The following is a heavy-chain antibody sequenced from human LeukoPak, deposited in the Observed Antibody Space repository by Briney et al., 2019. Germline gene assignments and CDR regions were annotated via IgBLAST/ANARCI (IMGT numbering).Heavy chain of an antibody. V-gene: IGHV4-59*01. CDR3: ARGGFDGGLGI. J-gene: IGHJ3*02. CDR1: GGSISSYY. CDR2: IYYSGST. D-gene: IGHD3-16*01. Sequence: SETLSLTCTVSGGSISSYYWSWIRQPPGKGLEWIGYIYYSGSTNYNPSLKSRVTISVDTSKNQFSLKLSSVTAADTAVYYCARGGFDGGLGIWGQGTMVTVSS.